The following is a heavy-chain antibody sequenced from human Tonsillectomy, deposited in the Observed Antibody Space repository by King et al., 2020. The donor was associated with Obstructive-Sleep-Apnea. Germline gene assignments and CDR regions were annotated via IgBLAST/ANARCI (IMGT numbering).Heavy chain of an antibody. CDR1: GFTFSSYS. D-gene: IGHD3-10*01. Sequence: VQLVESGGGLVQPGGSLRLSCAASGFTFSSYSMNWVRQAPGKGLEWVSYISSSSSTIYYADSVKGRFTISRDNAKNSLYLQMNSLRAEDTAVYYCARGYDYYGSGSYYSRDAFDIWAKGQWSPSLQ. V-gene: IGHV3-48*04. CDR3: ARGYDYYGSGSYYSRDAFDI. CDR2: ISSSSSTI. J-gene: IGHJ3*02.